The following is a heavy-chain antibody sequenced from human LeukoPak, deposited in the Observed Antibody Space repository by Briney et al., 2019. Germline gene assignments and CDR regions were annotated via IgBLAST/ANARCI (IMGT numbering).Heavy chain of an antibody. Sequence: AGGSLRLSCAASGFTFSDYYMSWIRQAPGKGLEWVSYISSSGSTIYYADSVKGRFTISRDNAKNSPYLQMNSLRAEVTAVYYCASTHRYSSNFDYWGQGTLVTVSS. V-gene: IGHV3-11*01. CDR3: ASTHRYSSNFDY. CDR1: GFTFSDYY. CDR2: ISSSGSTI. J-gene: IGHJ4*02. D-gene: IGHD6-13*01.